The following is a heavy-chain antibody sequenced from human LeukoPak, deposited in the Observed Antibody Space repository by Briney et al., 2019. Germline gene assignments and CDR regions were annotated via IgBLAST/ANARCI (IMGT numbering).Heavy chain of an antibody. CDR3: AELGITMIGGV. D-gene: IGHD3-10*02. J-gene: IGHJ6*04. CDR1: GFPFSSYE. Sequence: GGSLRLSCAASGFPFSSYEMNWVRQAPGKGLEWVSGISGSGGTTYYADSVKGRFTISRDNAKNSLYLQMNSLRAEDTAVYYCAELGITMIGGVWGKGTTVTISS. V-gene: IGHV3-48*03. CDR2: ISGSGGTT.